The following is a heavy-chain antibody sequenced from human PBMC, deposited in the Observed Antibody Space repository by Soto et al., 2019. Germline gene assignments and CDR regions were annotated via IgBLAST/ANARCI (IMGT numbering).Heavy chain of an antibody. J-gene: IGHJ4*02. V-gene: IGHV3-74*01. D-gene: IGHD3-22*01. CDR3: AIRASYYDSSGYFDY. Sequence: EVQLVESGGGLVQPGGSLRLSCAASAFTFSSYWMHWVRQAPGKGLVWVSRINSDGSSTSYADSVKGRFTISRDNAKNTLYLQMNSLRAEDTAVYYCAIRASYYDSSGYFDYWGQGTLVTVSS. CDR1: AFTFSSYW. CDR2: INSDGSST.